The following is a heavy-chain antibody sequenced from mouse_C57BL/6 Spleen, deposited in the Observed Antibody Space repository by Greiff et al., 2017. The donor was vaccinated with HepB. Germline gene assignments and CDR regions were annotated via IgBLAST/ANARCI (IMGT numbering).Heavy chain of an antibody. Sequence: VQLQQSGTELVKPGASVKLSCKASGYTFTSYWMHWVKQRPGQGLEWIGNINPSNGGTNYNEKFKSKATLTVDKSSSTAYMQLSSLTSEDSAVYYCAREGYGNYVGFDYWGQGTTLTVSS. V-gene: IGHV1-53*01. CDR1: GYTFTSYW. CDR3: AREGYGNYVGFDY. D-gene: IGHD2-1*01. CDR2: INPSNGGT. J-gene: IGHJ2*01.